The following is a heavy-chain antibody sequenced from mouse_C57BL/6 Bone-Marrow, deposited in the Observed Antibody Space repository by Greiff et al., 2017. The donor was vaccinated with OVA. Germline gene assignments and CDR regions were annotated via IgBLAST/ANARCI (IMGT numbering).Heavy chain of an antibody. CDR2: ISYDGSN. CDR1: GYSITSGYY. CDR3: AGAYVY. J-gene: IGHJ3*01. V-gene: IGHV3-6*01. Sequence: EVQLQESGPGLVKPSQSLSLTCSVTGYSITSGYYWNWIRQFPGNKLEWMGYISYDGSNNYNPSLKNRISITRYTSKNQFFLKLNSVTTEDTATYYCAGAYVYWGQGTLVTVSA.